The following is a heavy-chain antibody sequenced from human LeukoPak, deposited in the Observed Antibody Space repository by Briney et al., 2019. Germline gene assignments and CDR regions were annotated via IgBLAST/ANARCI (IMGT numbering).Heavy chain of an antibody. Sequence: SETLSLTCTASGGSFSNYYWSWIRQPAGEGLEWIGRIYASGTTNYNPSLKSRVSISMDQSMNQVSLKLRSVTAADTAAYYCARSYGGNPMYFFDSWGHGTLVTVSS. V-gene: IGHV4-4*07. CDR3: ARSYGGNPMYFFDS. D-gene: IGHD4-23*01. J-gene: IGHJ4*01. CDR1: GGSFSNYY. CDR2: IYASGTT.